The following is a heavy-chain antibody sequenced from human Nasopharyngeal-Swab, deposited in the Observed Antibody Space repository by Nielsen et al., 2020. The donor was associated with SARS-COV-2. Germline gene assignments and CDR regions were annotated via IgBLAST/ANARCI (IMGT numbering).Heavy chain of an antibody. CDR2: IYYSGST. CDR3: AREVRYSSSWYRYYYYMDV. V-gene: IGHV4-59*01. D-gene: IGHD6-13*01. Sequence: WICQTTGKGLEGVGYIYYSGSTNYNPSLKSRVTISVDTSKNQFSLKLSSVTAADTAVYYCAREVRYSSSWYRYYYYMDVWGKGTTVTVSS. J-gene: IGHJ6*03.